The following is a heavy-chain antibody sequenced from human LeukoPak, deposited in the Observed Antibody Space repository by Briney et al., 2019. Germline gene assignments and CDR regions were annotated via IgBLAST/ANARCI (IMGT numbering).Heavy chain of an antibody. V-gene: IGHV4-31*03. CDR3: ARADGGVRGYYFDY. CDR2: IYYSGST. CDR1: GGSISSGGYY. D-gene: IGHD3-10*01. J-gene: IGHJ4*02. Sequence: SETLSLTCTVSGGSISSGGYYWSWIRQHPGKGLEWIGYIYYSGSTDYNPSLKSRFTMSVDTSKNQFSLKLSSVTAADTAVYFCARADGGVRGYYFDYWGQGIMVTVSS.